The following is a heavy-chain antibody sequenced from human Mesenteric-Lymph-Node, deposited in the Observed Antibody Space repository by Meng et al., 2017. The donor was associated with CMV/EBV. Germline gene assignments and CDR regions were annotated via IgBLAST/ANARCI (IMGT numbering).Heavy chain of an antibody. V-gene: IGHV3-23*01. CDR3: AKVPPDRYGDFGPYYN. J-gene: IGHJ4*02. Sequence: GESLKISCAASGFTFSSYAMSWVRQAPGKGLEWVSAISGSGGSTYYADSVKGRFTISRDNSKNTLYLQMNSLRAEDTAVYYCAKVPPDRYGDFGPYYNWGQGTLVTVSS. D-gene: IGHD4-17*01. CDR1: GFTFSSYA. CDR2: ISGSGGST.